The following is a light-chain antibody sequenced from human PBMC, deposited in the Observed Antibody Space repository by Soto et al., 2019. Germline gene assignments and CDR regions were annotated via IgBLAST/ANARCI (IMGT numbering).Light chain of an antibody. CDR1: QSVSSSY. CDR2: RAS. V-gene: IGKV3-20*01. CDR3: QQYGSSPRT. J-gene: IGKJ1*01. Sequence: EIVLTQSPGTLSLSPGERATLSCRASQSVSSSYLAWYQHKPGQAPRLLIYRASGGATGIPDRFSGSGSGTDFTLTISRLEPEDFAVYYCQQYGSSPRTFGQGTKVDIK.